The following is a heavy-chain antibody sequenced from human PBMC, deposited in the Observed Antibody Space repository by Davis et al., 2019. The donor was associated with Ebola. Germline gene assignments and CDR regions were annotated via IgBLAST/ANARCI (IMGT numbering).Heavy chain of an antibody. CDR1: GGSITTGAYY. Sequence: PGGSLRLSCTVSGGSITTGAYYWGWIRQPPGKGLEWIGSVYHSGSAYYNPSLNSRVTVSLDTSKNQFSLQLSSVTASDTAVYYCARGEGVVVGKADYWGQGTLVTVSS. V-gene: IGHV4-39*01. J-gene: IGHJ4*02. CDR2: VYHSGSA. CDR3: ARGEGVVVGKADY. D-gene: IGHD3-10*01.